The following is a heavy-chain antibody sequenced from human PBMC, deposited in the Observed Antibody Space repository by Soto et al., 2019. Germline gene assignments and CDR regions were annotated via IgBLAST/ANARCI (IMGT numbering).Heavy chain of an antibody. D-gene: IGHD3-16*01. V-gene: IGHV3-48*02. CDR2: ISSSSSTI. J-gene: IGHJ4*02. CDR3: AREEWDTGGYGLPHFDY. Sequence: PGGSLRLSCAASGFTFSSHSMNWVRQAPGKGLEWVSYISSSSSTIYYADSVKGRFTISRDNAKNSLYLQMNSLRDEDTAVYYCAREEWDTGGYGLPHFDYWGQGTPVTVSS. CDR1: GFTFSSHS.